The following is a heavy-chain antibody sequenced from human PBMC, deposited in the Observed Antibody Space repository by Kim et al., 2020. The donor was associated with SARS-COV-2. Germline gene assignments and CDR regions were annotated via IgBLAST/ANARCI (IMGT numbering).Heavy chain of an antibody. D-gene: IGHD2-15*01. Sequence: SVKVSCKASGFTFTSSAMQWVRQARGQRLEWIGWIVVGSGNTNYAQKFQERVTITRDMSTSTAYMELSSLRSEDTAVYYCAAEGYCSGGSCYSSLYWGQGTLVTVSS. V-gene: IGHV1-58*02. CDR1: GFTFTSSA. CDR3: AAEGYCSGGSCYSSLY. CDR2: IVVGSGNT. J-gene: IGHJ4*02.